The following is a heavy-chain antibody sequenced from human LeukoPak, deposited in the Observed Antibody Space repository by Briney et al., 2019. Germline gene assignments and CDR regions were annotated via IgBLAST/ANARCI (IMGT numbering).Heavy chain of an antibody. V-gene: IGHV3-30*03. CDR1: GFTFSSYG. Sequence: PGGSLRLSCAASGFTFSSYGMHWVRQAPGKGLEWVAIISYDGSTKYYADSVKGRFTISRDNSKNTLYLQMNSLRAEDTAVYYCARDKVVVVAAVYYYYGMDVWGQGTTVTVSS. CDR2: ISYDGSTK. J-gene: IGHJ6*02. CDR3: ARDKVVVVAAVYYYYGMDV. D-gene: IGHD2-15*01.